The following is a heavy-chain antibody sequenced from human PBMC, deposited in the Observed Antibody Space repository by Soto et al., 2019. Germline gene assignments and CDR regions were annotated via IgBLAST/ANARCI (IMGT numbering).Heavy chain of an antibody. J-gene: IGHJ4*02. V-gene: IGHV3-7*01. CDR2: IKQDGSEK. D-gene: IGHD6-13*01. CDR3: PRQYSSSWYTHFDY. CDR1: GFTFSSYW. Sequence: GGSLRLSCAASGFTFSSYWMSWVRQAPGKGLEWVANIKQDGSEKYYVDSVKGRFTISRDNAKNSLYLQMNSLRAEDTAVYYCPRQYSSSWYTHFDYWGQGTPVTVSS.